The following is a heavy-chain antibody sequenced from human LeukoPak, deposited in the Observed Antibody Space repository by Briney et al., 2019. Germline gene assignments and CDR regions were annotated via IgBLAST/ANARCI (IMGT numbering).Heavy chain of an antibody. CDR1: GFTFSSYA. V-gene: IGHV3-9*01. D-gene: IGHD1-1*01. CDR3: ARDPETMTSA. J-gene: IGHJ5*02. Sequence: GGSLRLSCAASGFTFSSYAMHWVRQAPGKGLEWVSGISWNSGSIGYADSVKGRFTISRDNAKNSLYLQMNSLRAEDTALYYCARDPETMTSAWGQGTLVTVSS. CDR2: ISWNSGSI.